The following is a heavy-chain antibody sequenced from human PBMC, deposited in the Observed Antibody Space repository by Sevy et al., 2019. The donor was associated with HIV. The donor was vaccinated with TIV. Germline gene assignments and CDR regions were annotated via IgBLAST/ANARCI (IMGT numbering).Heavy chain of an antibody. D-gene: IGHD1-26*01. V-gene: IGHV3-23*01. CDR1: EFTFSSHA. CDR2: ISGNGENT. CDR3: ARDGRGNSAFDI. Sequence: GGSQRLSCAASEFTFSSHAVSWVRQAPGKGLEWVSAISGNGENTHYADSVRGRFTISRDNFKNTLYLHMSTLRAEDTALYYCARDGRGNSAFDIWGQGTMVTVSS. J-gene: IGHJ3*02.